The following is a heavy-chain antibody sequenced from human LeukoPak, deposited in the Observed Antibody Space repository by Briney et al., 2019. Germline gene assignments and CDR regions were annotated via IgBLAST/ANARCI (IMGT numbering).Heavy chain of an antibody. CDR2: IIPIFGTA. V-gene: IGHV1-69*01. J-gene: IGHJ4*02. CDR1: LGTFSSYA. D-gene: IGHD2-21*02. Sequence: SVTVSCKASLGTFSSYAISWVRQAPGQGLEWMGGIIPIFGTANYAQKFQGRVTITADESTSTAYMELSSLRSEDTAVYYCARDYRVVTARRGFDYWGQGTLVTVSS. CDR3: ARDYRVVTARRGFDY.